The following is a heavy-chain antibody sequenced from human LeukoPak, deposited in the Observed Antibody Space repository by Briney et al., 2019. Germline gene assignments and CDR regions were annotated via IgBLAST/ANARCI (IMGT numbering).Heavy chain of an antibody. CDR2: VRNDGFDT. CDR3: ARDRGKDYFGD. J-gene: IGHJ4*02. V-gene: IGHV3-33*01. CDR1: GLTFTNHG. Sequence: GTSLRLSCVTSGLTFTNHGFHWLRQAAGKGLEWVAFVRNDGFDTYHSNSVKGRFSISRDDSRNTVYLQMNSLTAEDTALYYCARDRGKDYFGDWGQETQVTVSS. D-gene: IGHD4-23*01.